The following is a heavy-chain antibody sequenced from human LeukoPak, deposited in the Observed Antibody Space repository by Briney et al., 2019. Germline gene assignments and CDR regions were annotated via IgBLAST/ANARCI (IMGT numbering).Heavy chain of an antibody. CDR2: IYPGGSDT. CDR1: GYSFTSYW. CDR3: ARHEKNPPLVRGATTPTPHYYYYGMDG. Sequence: WESLKISCKGPGYSFTSYWIAWVRQIPGKGLEWVGSIYPGGSDTRYRPSFQGQVTISDDKSISTASLQWSSLKASDTAMYYCARHEKNPPLVRGATTPTPHYYYYGMDGWGKGTTVTVYS. D-gene: IGHD3-10*01. V-gene: IGHV5-51*01. J-gene: IGHJ6*01.